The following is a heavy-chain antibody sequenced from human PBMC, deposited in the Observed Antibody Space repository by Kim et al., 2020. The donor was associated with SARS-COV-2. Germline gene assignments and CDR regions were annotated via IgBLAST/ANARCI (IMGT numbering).Heavy chain of an antibody. V-gene: IGHV4-4*09. Sequence: YHPSLKSRVTISVDTSKNQFSLKLSSVTDADTAVYYCARKIQLWLGYFDYWGQGTLVTVSS. CDR3: ARKIQLWLGYFDY. J-gene: IGHJ4*02. D-gene: IGHD5-18*01.